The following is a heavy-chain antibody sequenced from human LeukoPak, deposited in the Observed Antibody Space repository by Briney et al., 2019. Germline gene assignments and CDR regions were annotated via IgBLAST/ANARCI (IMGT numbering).Heavy chain of an antibody. CDR1: GGSISSSGYY. J-gene: IGHJ4*02. D-gene: IGHD1-26*01. CDR3: TRDSGSWTVDY. Sequence: SETLSLTCTVPGGSISSSGYYWGWIRQPPGQGLEWLGTIDYSGTTYHNPSLKSRVTISIDTSKNHFSLKLNSVTAADTAVYYCTRDSGSWTVDYWGQGTLVTVSS. CDR2: IDYSGTT. V-gene: IGHV4-39*02.